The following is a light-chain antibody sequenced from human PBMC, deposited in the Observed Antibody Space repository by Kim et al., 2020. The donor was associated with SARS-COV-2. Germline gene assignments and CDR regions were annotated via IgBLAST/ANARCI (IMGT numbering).Light chain of an antibody. CDR3: SSYTSSSTLV. Sequence: GQSITISSTGTSRDVGGYNYVSWYQQHPGKAPKLMIYDVSNRPSGVSNRFSGSKSGNTASLTISGLQAEDEADYYCSSYTSSSTLVFGTGTKVTVL. V-gene: IGLV2-14*03. J-gene: IGLJ1*01. CDR2: DVS. CDR1: SRDVGGYNY.